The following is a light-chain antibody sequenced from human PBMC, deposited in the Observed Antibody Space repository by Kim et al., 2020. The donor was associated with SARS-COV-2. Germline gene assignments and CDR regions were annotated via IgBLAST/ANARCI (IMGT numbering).Light chain of an antibody. CDR2: GNS. V-gene: IGLV1-40*01. CDR3: QSYDSSLSGWV. J-gene: IGLJ3*02. Sequence: RVTFSCTGSSSNIGAGYEVHWYQQLPGTAPRLLIYGNSNRPSGVPDRFSGSKSGTSASLAITGLQAEDEADYYCQSYDSSLSGWVFGGGTQLTVL. CDR1: SSNIGAGYE.